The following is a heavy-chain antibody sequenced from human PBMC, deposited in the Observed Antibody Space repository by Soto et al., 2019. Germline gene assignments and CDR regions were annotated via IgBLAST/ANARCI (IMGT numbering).Heavy chain of an antibody. Sequence: QVQLQESGPGLVKPSQTLSLTCTVSGASITSGGYYWSWIRQHPGNGLEWIGYIYYSGSTYYNPSLQSRVTMSGASSTSQSSLELSSVAAAVTAVSDCTRSIQHWGPGTLVTVSS. V-gene: IGHV4-31*03. D-gene: IGHD3-9*01. J-gene: IGHJ1*01. CDR3: TRSIQH. CDR2: IYYSGST. CDR1: GASITSGGYY.